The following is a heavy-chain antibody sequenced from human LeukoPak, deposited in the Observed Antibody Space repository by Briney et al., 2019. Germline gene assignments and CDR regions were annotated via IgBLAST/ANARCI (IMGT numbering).Heavy chain of an antibody. CDR3: AGPIFGVVMNPFDY. CDR1: GFTFSSYA. V-gene: IGHV3-30-3*01. Sequence: GRSLRLSCAASGFTFSSYAMHWVRQAPGKGLEWVAVISYDGSNKYYADSVKGRFTICRDNSKNTLYLQMNSLRAEDTAVYYCAGPIFGVVMNPFDYWGQGTLVTVSS. CDR2: ISYDGSNK. D-gene: IGHD3-3*01. J-gene: IGHJ4*02.